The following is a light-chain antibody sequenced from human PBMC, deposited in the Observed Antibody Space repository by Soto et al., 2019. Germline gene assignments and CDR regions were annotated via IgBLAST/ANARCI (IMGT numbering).Light chain of an antibody. CDR2: DAS. CDR3: QQYENLPLT. J-gene: IGKJ2*01. V-gene: IGKV1-33*01. Sequence: DIQMTQSPPSLPASVGDRVTITCQASQDITNHLNWYQQKPGKATNLLIYDASNLETGVPARFSGGGSGTDFSFTISSLQPEDFATYYCQQYENLPLTFGQGTKLEIK. CDR1: QDITNH.